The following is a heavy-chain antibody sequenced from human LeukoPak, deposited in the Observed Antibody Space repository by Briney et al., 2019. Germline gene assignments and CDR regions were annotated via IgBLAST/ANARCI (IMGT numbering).Heavy chain of an antibody. Sequence: GGSLRLSCAASGFTFSNYAMNWVRRAPGKGLEWVSAISGSGGSTYYADSVKGRFTISRDNSKNTLYLQMNSLRAEDTAIYYCATSTAAAGTDWGQGTLVTVSS. CDR3: ATSTAAAGTD. D-gene: IGHD6-13*01. CDR2: ISGSGGST. CDR1: GFTFSNYA. V-gene: IGHV3-23*01. J-gene: IGHJ4*02.